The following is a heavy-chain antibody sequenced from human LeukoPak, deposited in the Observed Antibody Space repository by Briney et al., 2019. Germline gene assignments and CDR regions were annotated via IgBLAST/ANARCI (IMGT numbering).Heavy chain of an antibody. Sequence: GGSLRLSCAASGFTFSSYAMTWVRQAPGKGLEWVSVISFRGDSTYYADSVKGRFTISRDNSKDTLYLQMNGLRAEDTAVYFCAKQSAGSAAWYSLHYDFWGQGTLVTVSS. CDR2: ISFRGDST. CDR1: GFTFSSYA. CDR3: AKQSAGSAAWYSLHYDF. V-gene: IGHV3-23*01. D-gene: IGHD6-13*01. J-gene: IGHJ4*02.